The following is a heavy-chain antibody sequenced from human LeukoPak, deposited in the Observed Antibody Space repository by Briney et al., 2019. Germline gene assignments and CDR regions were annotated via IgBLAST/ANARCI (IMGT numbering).Heavy chain of an antibody. CDR3: ASGYSSSSGFDY. J-gene: IGHJ4*02. V-gene: IGHV1-2*06. D-gene: IGHD6-6*01. CDR1: GYTFTGSY. CDR2: ISPNSGGT. Sequence: ASVKVSCKASGYTFTGSYMDWVRKAPGQGLEWMGRISPNSGGTNYVQKFQGRVAMTRDTSITTAYMELSRLRSDDTAVYYCASGYSSSSGFDYWGQGTLVTVSS.